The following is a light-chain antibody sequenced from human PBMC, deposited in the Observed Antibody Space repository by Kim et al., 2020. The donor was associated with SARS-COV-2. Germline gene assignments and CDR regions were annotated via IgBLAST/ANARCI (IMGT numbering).Light chain of an antibody. CDR3: QAWDSSTGV. CDR1: KLGDKY. J-gene: IGLJ3*02. CDR2: QGS. Sequence: SYELTQPPSVSVSPGQTASITCSGDKLGDKYACWYQQKPGQSPVLVIYQGSKRPSGIPERFSGSNSGNTATLTISGTQAMDEADYYCQAWDSSTGVFGGG. V-gene: IGLV3-1*01.